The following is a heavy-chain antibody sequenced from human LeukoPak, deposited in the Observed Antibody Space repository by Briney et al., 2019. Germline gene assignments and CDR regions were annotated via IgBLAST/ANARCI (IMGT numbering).Heavy chain of an antibody. CDR3: VSFRCGGDCPKNYYFDY. CDR2: IYHTGRT. CDR1: GGSLSSGVYS. D-gene: IGHD2-21*02. Sequence: SQTLSLTWAVSGGSLSSGVYSWSWLRDPPGQGLEWIGHIYHTGRTHYSPSLKSRVTISVDVSTNQSSLKRSSVTAADTAVYYCVSFRCGGDCPKNYYFDYWGQGTLVTVSS. J-gene: IGHJ4*02. V-gene: IGHV4-30-2*01.